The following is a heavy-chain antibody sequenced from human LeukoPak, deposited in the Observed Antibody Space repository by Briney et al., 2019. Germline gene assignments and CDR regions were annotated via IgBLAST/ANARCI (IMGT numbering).Heavy chain of an antibody. CDR1: GGSFSGYY. J-gene: IGHJ4*02. V-gene: IGHV4-34*01. D-gene: IGHD6-13*01. Sequence: SETLSLTCAVYGGSFSGYYWSWIRQPPGKGLEWIGEINHSGSTNYNPSLKSRVTISVDTSKNQFSLKLSSVTAADTAVYYCARCKGRAAAGPYDYWGQGTLVTVSS. CDR2: INHSGST. CDR3: ARCKGRAAAGPYDY.